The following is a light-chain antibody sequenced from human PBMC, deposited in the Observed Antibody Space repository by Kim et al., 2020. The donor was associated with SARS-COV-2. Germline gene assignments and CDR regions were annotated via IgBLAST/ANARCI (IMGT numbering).Light chain of an antibody. V-gene: IGKV1-39*01. CDR3: QQSYSTPAIT. CDR2: AAS. J-gene: IGKJ5*01. CDR1: QSISSY. Sequence: SVGDRVTITCRASQSISSYLNWYQQKPGKAPKLLIYAASSLQSGVPSRFSGSGSGTDFTLTISTLQPEDFATYYCQQSYSTPAITFGQGTRLEIK.